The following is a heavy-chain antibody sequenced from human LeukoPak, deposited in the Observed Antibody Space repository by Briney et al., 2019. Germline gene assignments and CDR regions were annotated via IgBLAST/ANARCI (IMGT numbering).Heavy chain of an antibody. D-gene: IGHD4-17*01. CDR3: ARMTTGHDF. V-gene: IGHV4-34*01. Sequence: SETLSLTCAVSGTSFSSYYWSWIRQPPGKGLEWIGEVNHSGCTNDNPSLKSRVTISVDTSKNQFSLRLRSVTAADTAVYFCARMTTGHDFWGQGTLVTVSS. CDR1: GTSFSSYY. CDR2: VNHSGCT. J-gene: IGHJ4*02.